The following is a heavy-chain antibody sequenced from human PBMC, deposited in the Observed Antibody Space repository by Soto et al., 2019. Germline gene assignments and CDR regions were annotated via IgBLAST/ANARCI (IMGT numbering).Heavy chain of an antibody. J-gene: IGHJ6*02. Sequence: GASVKVSCKSSGYRFETYAMSWVRQAPGQGLEWMGWIRAYNIDTYYAQKFQDRVTMTTDTSTGTAYMELRSLRSDDTAVYYCARGHGVIIGAMDVWGQGTTVTGSS. D-gene: IGHD3-3*01. CDR2: IRAYNIDT. V-gene: IGHV1-18*01. CDR3: ARGHGVIIGAMDV. CDR1: GYRFETYA.